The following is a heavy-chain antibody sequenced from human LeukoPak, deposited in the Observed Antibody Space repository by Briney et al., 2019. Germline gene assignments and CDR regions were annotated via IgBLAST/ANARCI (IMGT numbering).Heavy chain of an antibody. CDR1: DFSLSTPGMG. D-gene: IGHD3-9*01. V-gene: IGHV2-5*01. J-gene: IGHJ4*02. CDR3: AHLVVTIDWRCYFDY. CDR2: IYYNDDK. Sequence: SGPTLVKPTQTLTLTCTFSDFSLSTPGMGVGWIRQPPGKALEWLAFIYYNDDKRYSPSLRSRLTITRDTSKNQVVLAMTNMDPVDTATYYCAHLVVTIDWRCYFDYWGQGALVTVSS.